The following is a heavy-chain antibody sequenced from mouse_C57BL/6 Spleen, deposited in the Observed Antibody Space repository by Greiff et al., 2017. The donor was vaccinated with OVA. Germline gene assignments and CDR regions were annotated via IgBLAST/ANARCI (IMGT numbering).Heavy chain of an antibody. CDR2: IDPANGNT. D-gene: IGHD2-4*01. V-gene: IGHV14-3*01. CDR3: DRRLGEGY. J-gene: IGHJ2*01. CDR1: GFTIKNTY. Sequence: EVQLQQSVAELVRPGASVKLSCTASGFTIKNTYMHWVKQRPEQGLEWIGRIDPANGNTNYPRKFQGTATITADTSSNTAYLQLSSLTSEDTAIYYCDRRLGEGYWGQGTTLTVSS.